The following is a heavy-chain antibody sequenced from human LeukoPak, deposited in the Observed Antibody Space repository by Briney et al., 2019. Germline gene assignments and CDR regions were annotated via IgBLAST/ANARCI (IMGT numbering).Heavy chain of an antibody. CDR1: GYSISSGYY. V-gene: IGHV4-38-2*02. Sequence: QTSETLSLTCTVSGYSISSGYYWGWIRQPPGKGLEWIGSIYHSGSTYYNPSLKSRVTISVDTSKNQFSLKLSSVTAADTAVYYCARARYYYGSGSSKIFDYWGQGTLVTVSS. CDR2: IYHSGST. D-gene: IGHD3-10*01. CDR3: ARARYYYGSGSSKIFDY. J-gene: IGHJ4*02.